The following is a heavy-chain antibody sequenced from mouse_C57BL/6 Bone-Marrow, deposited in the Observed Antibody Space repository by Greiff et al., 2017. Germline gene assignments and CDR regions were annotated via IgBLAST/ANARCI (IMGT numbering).Heavy chain of an antibody. D-gene: IGHD1-1*01. CDR1: GFTFSDYG. Sequence: DVQLVESGGGLVKPGGSLKLSCAASGFTFSDYGMHWVRQAPEKGLEWVAYISSGSSTIYYADTVKGRFTISRDNAKNTLFLQMTSLRSEDTAMYYCARRDYYYGSSYFYAMDYWGQGTSVTVSS. J-gene: IGHJ4*01. V-gene: IGHV5-17*01. CDR3: ARRDYYYGSSYFYAMDY. CDR2: ISSGSSTI.